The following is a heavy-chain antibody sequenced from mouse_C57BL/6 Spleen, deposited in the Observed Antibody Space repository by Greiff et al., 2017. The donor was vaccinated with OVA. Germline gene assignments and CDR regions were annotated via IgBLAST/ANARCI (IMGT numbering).Heavy chain of an antibody. J-gene: IGHJ2*01. CDR3: ARVETNALDY. CDR2: IYPGSGSI. Sequence: QVQLQQSGAELVKPGASVKMSCKASGYTFTSYWITWVKQRPGQGLEWIGDIYPGSGSINYTESFKSKATMTVDTSTSTAYMQLSRLTSEDTALYYCARVETNALDYWGQGTTLTVSS. CDR1: GYTFTSYW. V-gene: IGHV1-55*01.